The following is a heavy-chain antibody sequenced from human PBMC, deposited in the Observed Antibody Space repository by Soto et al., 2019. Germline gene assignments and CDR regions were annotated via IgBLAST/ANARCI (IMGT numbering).Heavy chain of an antibody. CDR2: IIPIFGTA. D-gene: IGHD2-21*01. V-gene: IGHV1-69*13. CDR1: GGTFSSYA. CDR3: ASRDGSKGSYYFDY. J-gene: IGHJ4*02. Sequence: SVKVSCKASGGTFSSYAISWVRQAPGQGLEWMGGIIPIFGTANYAQKCQGRVTITADESTSTAYMELSSLRSEDTAVYYCASRDGSKGSYYFDYWGQGTLVTVSS.